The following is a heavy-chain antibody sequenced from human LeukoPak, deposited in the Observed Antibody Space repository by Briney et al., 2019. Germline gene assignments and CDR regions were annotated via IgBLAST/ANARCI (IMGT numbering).Heavy chain of an antibody. V-gene: IGHV3-74*01. Sequence: PGGSLRLSCAASEFTFSSYWMHWVRQAPGKGLVWVSRINSDGSSTSYADSVKGRFTISRDNAKNTLYLQMNSLRAEDTAVYYCAKDTTASGAGFDPWGQGTLVTVSS. CDR3: AKDTTASGAGFDP. CDR1: EFTFSSYW. D-gene: IGHD6-25*01. CDR2: INSDGSST. J-gene: IGHJ5*02.